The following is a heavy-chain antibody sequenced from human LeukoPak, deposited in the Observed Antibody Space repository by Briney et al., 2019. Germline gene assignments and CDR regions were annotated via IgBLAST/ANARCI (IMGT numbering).Heavy chain of an antibody. Sequence: ASVEVSCKASGYTFTNYGISWVRQAPGQGLEWMGWISIYNGNTDYAQKLRGRVTMTTDTSTSTAYMELRSLRSDDTAVYYCARITYDFWSGYYMPDDPWGQGTLVTVSS. CDR1: GYTFTNYG. V-gene: IGHV1-18*01. CDR3: ARITYDFWSGYYMPDDP. J-gene: IGHJ5*02. CDR2: ISIYNGNT. D-gene: IGHD3-3*01.